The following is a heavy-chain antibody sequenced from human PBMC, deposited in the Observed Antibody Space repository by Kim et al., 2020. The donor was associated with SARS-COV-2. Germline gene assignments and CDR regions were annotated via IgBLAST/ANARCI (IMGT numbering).Heavy chain of an antibody. Sequence: SVKVSCKASGGTFSSYAISWVRQAPGQGLEWMGGIIPIFGTANYAQKVQGRVTITADESTSTAYMELSSLRSEDTAVYYCARSGGYSGSDLYLDYWGQGTLVTVSS. V-gene: IGHV1-69*13. CDR3: ARSGGYSGSDLYLDY. CDR2: IIPIFGTA. CDR1: GGTFSSYA. J-gene: IGHJ4*02. D-gene: IGHD1-26*01.